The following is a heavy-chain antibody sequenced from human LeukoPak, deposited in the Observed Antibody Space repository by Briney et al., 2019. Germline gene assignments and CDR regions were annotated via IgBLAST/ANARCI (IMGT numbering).Heavy chain of an antibody. CDR2: ISSSSSYI. V-gene: IGHV3-21*01. D-gene: IGHD3-9*01. CDR1: GFTFSSYS. J-gene: IGHJ6*02. Sequence: GGSLRLSCAASGFTFSSYSMNWVRQAPGKGLEWVSSISSSSSYIYYADSVKGRFTISRDNAKNSLYLQMNSLRAEDTAAYYCARVLRDDILTGYPYYYGMDVWGQGTTVTVSS. CDR3: ARVLRDDILTGYPYYYGMDV.